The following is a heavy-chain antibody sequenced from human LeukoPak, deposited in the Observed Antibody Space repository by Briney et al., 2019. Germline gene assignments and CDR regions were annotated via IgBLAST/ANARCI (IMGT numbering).Heavy chain of an antibody. CDR3: AKAADFGVVPDDAFDI. V-gene: IGHV3-23*01. Sequence: GGSLRLSCAASGFTFSSYAMSWVRQAPGKGLEWVSAISGSGGSTYYADSVKGRFTISRDNSKNTLYLQMNGLRAEDTAVYYCAKAADFGVVPDDAFDIWGQGTMVTVSS. D-gene: IGHD3-3*01. J-gene: IGHJ3*02. CDR1: GFTFSSYA. CDR2: ISGSGGST.